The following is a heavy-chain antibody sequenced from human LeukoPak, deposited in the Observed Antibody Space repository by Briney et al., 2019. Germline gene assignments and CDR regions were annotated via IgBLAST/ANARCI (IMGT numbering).Heavy chain of an antibody. Sequence: SETLSLTCTVSGYSISSGYYWGWIRQPPGKGLEWIGNIYHSGSTSYNPSLKSRVTISVDTSKNQFSLKLNSVTAADTAMYYCARDLGANYPVDPWGQGTLVTVSA. CDR2: IYHSGST. CDR3: ARDLGANYPVDP. V-gene: IGHV4-38-2*02. D-gene: IGHD4/OR15-4a*01. J-gene: IGHJ5*02. CDR1: GYSISSGYY.